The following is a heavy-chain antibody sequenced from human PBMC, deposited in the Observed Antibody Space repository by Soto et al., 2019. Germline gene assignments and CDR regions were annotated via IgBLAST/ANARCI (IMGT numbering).Heavy chain of an antibody. CDR3: ARQLYSSSSGSNWFDP. V-gene: IGHV5-10-1*01. J-gene: IGHJ5*02. CDR2: IDPSDSYT. Sequence: PGESLKISCQGSGYSFTSYWISWVRQMPGKGLEWMGRIDPSDSYTNYSPSFQGHVTISADKSIGTAYLQWSSLKASDTAMYYCARQLYSSSSGSNWFDPWGQGTLVTVS. D-gene: IGHD6-6*01. CDR1: GYSFTSYW.